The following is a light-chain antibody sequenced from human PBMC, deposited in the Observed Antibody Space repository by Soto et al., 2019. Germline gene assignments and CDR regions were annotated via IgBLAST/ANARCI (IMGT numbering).Light chain of an antibody. CDR1: QTIRSNY. J-gene: IGKJ1*01. CDR2: GAS. CDR3: QQYGSSPWT. V-gene: IGKV3-20*01. Sequence: ETVLTQSPGTLSLSPGERATLSCRASQTIRSNYLAWYRQTPGQAPILLIYGASNRATGIADMFSGSGSGTDFTLIISRLEPEDFALYYCQQYGSSPWTFGQGTKVEIK.